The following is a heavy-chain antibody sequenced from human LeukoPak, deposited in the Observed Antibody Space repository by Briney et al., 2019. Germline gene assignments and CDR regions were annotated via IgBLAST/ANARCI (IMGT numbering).Heavy chain of an antibody. J-gene: IGHJ6*03. Sequence: GASVKVSCKASGYTFTNYDINWVRQATGQGLEWMGWINPNSGGTNYAQKFQGRVTMTRDTSISTAYMELSRLRSDDTAVYYCARGVVVPAAVYYYYYYMDVWGKGTTVTVSS. CDR3: ARGVVVPAAVYYYYYYMDV. D-gene: IGHD2-2*01. V-gene: IGHV1-2*02. CDR1: GYTFTNYD. CDR2: INPNSGGT.